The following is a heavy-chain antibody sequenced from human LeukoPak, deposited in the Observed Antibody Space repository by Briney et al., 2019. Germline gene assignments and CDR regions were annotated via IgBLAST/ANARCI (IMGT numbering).Heavy chain of an antibody. CDR1: GVTFSSYW. D-gene: IGHD4-23*01. Sequence: GGSLRLSCAASGVTFSSYWIHWVRQAPGKGLVWVSRINTDGSYTSYADFVKGRFTISRDNAKNTLYLQMNSLRAEDTAVYYCASDYGGNSDYWGQGTLVTVSS. J-gene: IGHJ4*02. V-gene: IGHV3-74*01. CDR3: ASDYGGNSDY. CDR2: INTDGSYT.